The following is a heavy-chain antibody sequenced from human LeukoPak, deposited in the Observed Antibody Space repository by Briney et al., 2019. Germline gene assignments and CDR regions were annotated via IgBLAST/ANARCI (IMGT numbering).Heavy chain of an antibody. CDR2: INENGDIA. CDR3: AKARWEPNFDY. Sequence: PGXXLRLSCAASGFTFDDYAMHWVRQGPGKSLEWVSLINENGDIAYYGDSVRGRFTVSRDNAKNSLYLQMNSLTTEDTALYYCAKARWEPNFDYWGQGTLVTVSS. J-gene: IGHJ4*02. CDR1: GFTFDDYA. D-gene: IGHD1-26*01. V-gene: IGHV3-43*02.